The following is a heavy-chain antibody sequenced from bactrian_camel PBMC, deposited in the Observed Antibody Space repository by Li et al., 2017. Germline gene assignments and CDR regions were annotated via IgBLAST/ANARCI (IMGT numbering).Heavy chain of an antibody. CDR3: ALDGQGNQ. D-gene: IGHD3*01. CDR2: SNALGGRI. Sequence: VESGGSLNLSCATSGFPFERHAMFWVRQAPGKRLEWVATSNALGGRIYYAAPVKGRFIISRDDAKSTLYLQLDNLKMDDTAMYYCALDGQGNQRGRGTQVTVSS. V-gene: IGHV3S31*01. J-gene: IGHJ4*01. CDR1: GFPFERHA.